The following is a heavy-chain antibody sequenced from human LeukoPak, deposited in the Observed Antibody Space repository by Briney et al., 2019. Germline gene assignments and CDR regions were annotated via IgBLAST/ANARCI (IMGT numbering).Heavy chain of an antibody. CDR3: ARGRIVVVPAASLPYFDY. D-gene: IGHD2-2*01. CDR1: GGSMSSYY. Sequence: SETLSLTCTVSGGSMSSYYWSWIRQPAGKGLEWIGRVYSSGSTNYNPSLKSRVTISVDTSKNQFSLKLSSVTAADTAVYCCARGRIVVVPAASLPYFDYWGQGTLVTVSS. J-gene: IGHJ4*02. CDR2: VYSSGST. V-gene: IGHV4-4*07.